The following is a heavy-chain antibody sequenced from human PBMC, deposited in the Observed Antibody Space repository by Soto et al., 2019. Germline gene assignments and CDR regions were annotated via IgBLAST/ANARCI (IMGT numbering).Heavy chain of an antibody. D-gene: IGHD2-15*01. Sequence: ASVKVSCKASGYTFTNFGSNGVRQAPGQGLEWMGWINPDNGNTEYAQKVQGRVTLSTDTSTRTAYMEARSLRSDDTAVYYCARDPRYCSGDTCTKSFDPWSQRTLVTVSS. CDR2: INPDNGNT. CDR1: GYTFTNFG. CDR3: ARDPRYCSGDTCTKSFDP. J-gene: IGHJ5*02. V-gene: IGHV1-18*01.